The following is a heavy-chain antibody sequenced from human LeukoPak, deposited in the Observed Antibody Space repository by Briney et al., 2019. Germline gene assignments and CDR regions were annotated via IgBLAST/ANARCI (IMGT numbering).Heavy chain of an antibody. CDR3: ARHYGGWRTFDY. CDR1: GGSISSSSYY. Sequence: SETLSHTCTVSGGSISSSSYYWGWIRQPPGKGLEWNGCIYYSGSTYYNPSLKSRVTISVDTPKNQFSLKLSSVTAADTAVYYCARHYGGWRTFDYWGQGTLVTVSS. CDR2: IYYSGST. D-gene: IGHD6-19*01. J-gene: IGHJ4*02. V-gene: IGHV4-39*01.